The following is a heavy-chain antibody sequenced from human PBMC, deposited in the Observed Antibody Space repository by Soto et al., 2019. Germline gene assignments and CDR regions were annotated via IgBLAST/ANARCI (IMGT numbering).Heavy chain of an antibody. D-gene: IGHD3-22*01. Sequence: EPLKDSCRVSVNSSPRFLCGRVLRSHRNRLEWMGIIYPGDSDTRYRPSFQGQVTISADKSISTAYLQWSSLKAADTAMYYCASSPAPPYYCDSSGYYDYWRQGTLVTVSS. V-gene: IGHV5-51*01. J-gene: IGHJ4*02. CDR3: ASSPAPPYYCDSSGYYDY. CDR2: IYPGDSDT. CDR1: VNSSPRFL.